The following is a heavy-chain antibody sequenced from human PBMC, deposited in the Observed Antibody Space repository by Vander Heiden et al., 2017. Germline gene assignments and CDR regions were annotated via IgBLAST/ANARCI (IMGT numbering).Heavy chain of an antibody. CDR2: IWYDGSNK. CDR1: GFTFSRYG. D-gene: IGHD3-10*01. Sequence: QVQLVESGGGVVQPGRSLRLPCAASGFTFSRYGMHWVRQAPGKGLEWVAVIWYDGSNKYYADSVKGRFTISRDNSKNTLYLQMNSLRAEDTAVYYCARTYGSGIKYYYGMEVWGQGTTVTVSS. CDR3: ARTYGSGIKYYYGMEV. V-gene: IGHV3-33*01. J-gene: IGHJ6*02.